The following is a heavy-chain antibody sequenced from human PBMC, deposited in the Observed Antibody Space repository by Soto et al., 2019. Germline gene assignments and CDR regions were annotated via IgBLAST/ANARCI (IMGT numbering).Heavy chain of an antibody. CDR1: GASISGFY. V-gene: IGHV4-4*07. J-gene: IGHJ5*02. Sequence: PSETLSLTCTVSGASISGFYWSWIRKSAGKGLEWIGRIYATGTTDYNPSLKSRVMMSVDASKKQFSLKLRSVTAADTAVYYCVRDGTKTLRDWFDPWGQGISVTVSS. D-gene: IGHD1-1*01. CDR2: IYATGTT. CDR3: VRDGTKTLRDWFDP.